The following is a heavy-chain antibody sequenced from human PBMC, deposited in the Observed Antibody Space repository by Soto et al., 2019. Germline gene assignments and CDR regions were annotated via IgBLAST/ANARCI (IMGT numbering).Heavy chain of an antibody. CDR1: GFTFSGYT. Sequence: EVQLVESGGGLVEPGGSLRLSCAASGFTFSGYTMTWVRQAPGKGLEWVSSITSRSSDIYHADSARGRFTISRDNAKNSLYLQMNSLRVEDTAVYYCARGSEHWVWDFDLWGRGTLVTVSS. D-gene: IGHD7-27*01. V-gene: IGHV3-21*02. CDR2: ITSRSSDI. CDR3: ARGSEHWVWDFDL. J-gene: IGHJ2*01.